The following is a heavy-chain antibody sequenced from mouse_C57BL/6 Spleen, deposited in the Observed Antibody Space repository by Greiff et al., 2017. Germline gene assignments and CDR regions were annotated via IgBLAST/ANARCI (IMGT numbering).Heavy chain of an antibody. CDR1: GYSITSGYY. CDR3: AHYYGSPYYFDY. Sequence: DVKLVESGPGLVKPSQSLSLTCSVTGYSITSGYYWNWIRQFPGNKLEWMGYISYDGSNNYNPSLKNRISITRDTSKNQFFLKLNSVTTEDTATYYCAHYYGSPYYFDYWGQGTTLTVSS. D-gene: IGHD1-1*01. J-gene: IGHJ2*01. CDR2: ISYDGSN. V-gene: IGHV3-6*01.